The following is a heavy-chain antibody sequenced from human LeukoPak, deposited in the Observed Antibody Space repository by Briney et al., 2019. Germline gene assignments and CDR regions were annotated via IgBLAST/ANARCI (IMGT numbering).Heavy chain of an antibody. Sequence: SETLSLTCTVSGGSISGYYWSWIRQPPGKGLEWIGSIYHSGSTYYNPSLKSRVTISVDTSKNQFSLRLSSLTAADTALYYCARDRKYYYHMDVWGKGTTVTVSS. CDR2: IYHSGST. CDR1: GGSISGYY. D-gene: IGHD1-14*01. V-gene: IGHV4-59*12. CDR3: ARDRKYYYHMDV. J-gene: IGHJ6*03.